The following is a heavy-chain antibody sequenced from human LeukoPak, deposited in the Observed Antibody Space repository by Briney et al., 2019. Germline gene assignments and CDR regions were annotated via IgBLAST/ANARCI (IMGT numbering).Heavy chain of an antibody. Sequence: PGSSLRLSHAASRLTHYEYPKHWVPHPPPKALGGGSGISWTSGRIGYADSVKGRFNTSRDKAKNSLYLQMTSLRAEDTALYYCANGELGHFDSWGQGTLVTVSS. CDR3: ANGELGHFDS. D-gene: IGHD1-26*01. CDR1: RLTHYEYP. V-gene: IGHV3-9*01. CDR2: ISWTSGRI. J-gene: IGHJ4*02.